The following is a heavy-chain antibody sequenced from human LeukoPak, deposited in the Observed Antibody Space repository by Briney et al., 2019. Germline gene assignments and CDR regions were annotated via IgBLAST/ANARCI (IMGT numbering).Heavy chain of an antibody. V-gene: IGHV3-21*01. CDR2: ITSTSSNI. D-gene: IGHD2-2*01. Sequence: GGSLRLSCAASEFTFSSHAMIWVRQAPGKGPEWVSSITSTSSNIFYTDSVKGRFTISRDNAKNSLYLQMNSLRAEDTAVYYCDLHCSSSSCYLYGMDVWGQGTTVTVSS. CDR1: EFTFSSHA. CDR3: DLHCSSSSCYLYGMDV. J-gene: IGHJ6*02.